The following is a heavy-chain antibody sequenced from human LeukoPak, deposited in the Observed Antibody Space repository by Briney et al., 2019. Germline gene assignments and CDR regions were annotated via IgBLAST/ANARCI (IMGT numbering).Heavy chain of an antibody. J-gene: IGHJ4*02. CDR3: AKEAAYGDYQYYFDY. V-gene: IGHV3-23*01. CDR1: GFTLSSYP. D-gene: IGHD4-17*01. CDR2: ISGSGGST. Sequence: GGSLRHSCAASGFTLSSYPMSWVRQAPGKGVEWVSAISGSGGSTYYAGSVKGRFTISRDNSKNTLYLQMNRLRAEDTAVYYCAKEAAYGDYQYYFDYWGQGTLVTVSS.